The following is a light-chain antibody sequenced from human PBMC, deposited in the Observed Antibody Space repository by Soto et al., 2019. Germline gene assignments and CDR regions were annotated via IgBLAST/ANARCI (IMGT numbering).Light chain of an antibody. V-gene: IGLV1-44*01. CDR2: RNN. CDR3: SSYTSSSTYV. Sequence: QSVLTQPPSASGTPGQRVTISCSGSSSNIGSNSVNWYRQLPGTAPKLLIYRNNQRPSGVPDRFSGSKSGTSASLAISGLQSEDEADYYCSSYTSSSTYVFGTGTKLTVL. J-gene: IGLJ1*01. CDR1: SSNIGSNS.